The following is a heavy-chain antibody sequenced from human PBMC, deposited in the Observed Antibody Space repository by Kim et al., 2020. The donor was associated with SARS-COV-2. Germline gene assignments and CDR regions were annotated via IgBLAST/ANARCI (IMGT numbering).Heavy chain of an antibody. Sequence: GGSLRLSCAASGFTFSSYAMHWVRQAPGKGLEWVAVISYDGSNKYYADSVKGRFTISRDNSKNTLYLQMNSLRAEDTAVYYCASQNEGPYYYDSSGYTLDYWGQGTLVTVSS. CDR1: GFTFSSYA. CDR3: ASQNEGPYYYDSSGYTLDY. CDR2: ISYDGSNK. D-gene: IGHD3-22*01. V-gene: IGHV3-30-3*01. J-gene: IGHJ4*02.